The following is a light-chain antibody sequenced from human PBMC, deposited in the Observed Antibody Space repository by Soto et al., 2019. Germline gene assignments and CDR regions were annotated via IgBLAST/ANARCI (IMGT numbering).Light chain of an antibody. CDR3: QQYNNWPPIT. CDR1: QSVSSS. J-gene: IGKJ5*01. V-gene: IGKV3-15*01. CDR2: SAS. Sequence: ETVMTQSPATLSVSPGERATLSCRASQSVSSSLAWYQQKPGQAPRLLIYSASTRATGIPARFSGSGSGTEFTLTISSPQSEDFAVYYCQQYNNWPPITFGQGTRLEMK.